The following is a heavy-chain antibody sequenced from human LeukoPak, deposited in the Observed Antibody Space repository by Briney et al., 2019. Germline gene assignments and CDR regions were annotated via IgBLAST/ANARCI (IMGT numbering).Heavy chain of an antibody. J-gene: IGHJ4*02. V-gene: IGHV3-23*01. D-gene: IGHD6-13*01. Sequence: GGSLRLSCAASGFTFSSYAMSWVRQAPGKGLEWVSAISGSGGSTYYADSVKGRFTISRDNSKNTLYLQMNSLRAEDTAVYYCAKEEEAAAGIRGGPFDYWGKGTLVTVSS. CDR3: AKEEEAAAGIRGGPFDY. CDR2: ISGSGGST. CDR1: GFTFSSYA.